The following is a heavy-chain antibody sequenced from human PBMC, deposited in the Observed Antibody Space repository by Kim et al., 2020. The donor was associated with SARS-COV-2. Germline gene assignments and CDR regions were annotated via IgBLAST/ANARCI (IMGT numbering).Heavy chain of an antibody. J-gene: IGHJ3*02. Sequence: SVKVSCKASGGTFSSYAISWVRQAPGQGLEWMGGIIPIFGTANYAQKFQGRVTITADESTSTAYMELSSLRSEDTAVYYCARSRDYYDSSGYYYRDAFDIWGQGTMVTVSS. CDR3: ARSRDYYDSSGYYYRDAFDI. CDR1: GGTFSSYA. D-gene: IGHD3-22*01. V-gene: IGHV1-69*13. CDR2: IIPIFGTA.